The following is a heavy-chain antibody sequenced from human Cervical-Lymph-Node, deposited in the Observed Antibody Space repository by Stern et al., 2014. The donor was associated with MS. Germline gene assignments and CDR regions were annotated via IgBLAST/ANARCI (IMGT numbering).Heavy chain of an antibody. D-gene: IGHD6-6*01. Sequence: QVQLQQSGPGLVKPSQTLSLTCAISGDSVSSNRATWSWIRQSPSRGLEWLGRTYHRSRWYYDYALSVKSRVTISPETSKNQFSLWLNSVTPEDTAVYYCARDVSSSPDAFDTWGQGTMVTVSS. V-gene: IGHV6-1*01. CDR1: GDSVSSNRAT. CDR3: ARDVSSSPDAFDT. J-gene: IGHJ3*02. CDR2: TYHRSRWYY.